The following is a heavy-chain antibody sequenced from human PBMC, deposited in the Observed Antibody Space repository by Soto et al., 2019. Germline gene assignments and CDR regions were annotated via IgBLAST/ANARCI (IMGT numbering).Heavy chain of an antibody. D-gene: IGHD2-8*01. CDR3: ARDQGYCNNGVCPIFDF. CDR2: MYHGGRT. J-gene: IGHJ4*02. Sequence: SETLSLTCTVSGDSVTNYFWSWMRQPPGKGLEWIGHMYHGGRTNYSPSLKSRVTMSLDSSKNQSSLNLSSVTAADTAVYFCARDQGYCNNGVCPIFDFWGQGVLVTVSS. V-gene: IGHV4-59*02. CDR1: GDSVTNYF.